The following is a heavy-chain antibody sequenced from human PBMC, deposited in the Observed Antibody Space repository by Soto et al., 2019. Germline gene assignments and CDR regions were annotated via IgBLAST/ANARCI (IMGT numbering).Heavy chain of an antibody. CDR2: IIPILGIA. Sequence: QVQLVQSGAEVKKPGSSVKVSCKASGGTFSSYTISWVRQAPGQGLEWMGRIIPILGIANYAQKCQGRVTITADKSTSTAYMELSSLRSEDTAVYYCARDPAGGGKFLDYWGQGTLVTVSS. CDR1: GGTFSSYT. D-gene: IGHD1-26*01. J-gene: IGHJ4*02. V-gene: IGHV1-69*08. CDR3: ARDPAGGGKFLDY.